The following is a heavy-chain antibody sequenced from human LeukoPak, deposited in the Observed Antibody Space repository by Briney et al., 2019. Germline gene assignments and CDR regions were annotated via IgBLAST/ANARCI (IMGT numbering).Heavy chain of an antibody. D-gene: IGHD6-13*01. CDR3: ARSGPIAAAGYYYYGMDV. V-gene: IGHV4-59*08. CDR1: GGSISSYY. Sequence: PSETLSLTCTVSGGSISSYYWSWIRQPPGKGLEWIGYIYYSGSTNYNPSLKSRVTISVDTSKNQFSLKLSSVTAADTAVYYCARSGPIAAAGYYYYGMDVWGQGTTVTVSS. J-gene: IGHJ6*02. CDR2: IYYSGST.